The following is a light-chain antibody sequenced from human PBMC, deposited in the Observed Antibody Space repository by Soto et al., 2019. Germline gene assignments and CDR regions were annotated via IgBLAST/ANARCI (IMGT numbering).Light chain of an antibody. J-gene: IGKJ2*01. CDR1: QSINPW. CDR2: KTS. V-gene: IGKV1-5*03. CDR3: QQYYRLSA. Sequence: DIQMTQSPPILSASVGETVTITCRASQSINPWLAWYQQKPGKAPRLLIYKTSDLENGVPSRFSGSGSGTEFTLTINSLQPDDFANYFCQQYYRLSAFGPGNK.